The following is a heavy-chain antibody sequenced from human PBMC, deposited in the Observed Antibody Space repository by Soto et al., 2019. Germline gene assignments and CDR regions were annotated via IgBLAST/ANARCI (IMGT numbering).Heavy chain of an antibody. V-gene: IGHV4-31*03. Sequence: QVQLQESGPGLVKPSQTLSLTCTVSGGSISSGGYYWSWSRQHTGKGLEWIGYIYYSGSTYYNPSLKSRVTISVDTSKNQFSLKLSSVTAADTAVYYCARVLRYYYGSGSPPDYWGQGTLVTFSS. CDR1: GGSISSGGYY. D-gene: IGHD3-10*01. J-gene: IGHJ4*02. CDR3: ARVLRYYYGSGSPPDY. CDR2: IYYSGST.